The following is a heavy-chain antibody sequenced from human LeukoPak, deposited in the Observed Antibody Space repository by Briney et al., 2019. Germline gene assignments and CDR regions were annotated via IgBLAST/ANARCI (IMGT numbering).Heavy chain of an antibody. CDR2: ISYDGSTQ. J-gene: IGHJ4*02. D-gene: IGHD1-26*01. CDR1: GFTFSSYA. CDR3: ARDHHSVIVGATTGYFDY. Sequence: PGRSLRLSCAASGFTFSSYAMHWVRQAPGKGLEWVAFISYDGSTQYYADSVKGRFTISRDNSKNSLYLQMDSLRAEDTAVYYCARDHHSVIVGATTGYFDYWGQGTLVTVSS. V-gene: IGHV3-30-3*01.